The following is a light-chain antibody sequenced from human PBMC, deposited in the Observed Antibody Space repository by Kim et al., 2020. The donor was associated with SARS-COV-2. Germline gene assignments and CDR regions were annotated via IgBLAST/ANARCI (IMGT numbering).Light chain of an antibody. Sequence: RATINLTSSRSLLCSSNNKNYLAWYQHKSGQPPKLLIYWASTRESGVPDRFSGSGSGTHFTLTINTLQAEDVAVYYCQQYYIAPYTFGQGTKLEI. CDR2: WAS. V-gene: IGKV4-1*01. CDR1: RSLLCSSNNKNY. J-gene: IGKJ2*01. CDR3: QQYYIAPYT.